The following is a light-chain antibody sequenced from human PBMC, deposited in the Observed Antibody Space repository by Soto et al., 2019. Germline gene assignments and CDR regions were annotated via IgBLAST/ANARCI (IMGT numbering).Light chain of an antibody. CDR2: MAS. V-gene: IGKV1-5*03. CDR1: KTISSW. J-gene: IGKJ2*01. CDR3: QQSKSYSDA. Sequence: IRSTPCPTPLSGAIGDRVTITCLASKTISSWLDWYQQKPGKSPKLLIYMASNLKSGVPSRFSGSGSGTEFTLTISSVQADDFGTYYCQQSKSYSDAFGEGTRLEI.